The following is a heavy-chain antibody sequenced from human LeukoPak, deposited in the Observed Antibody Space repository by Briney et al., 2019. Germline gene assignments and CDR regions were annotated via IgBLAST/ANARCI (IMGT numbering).Heavy chain of an antibody. V-gene: IGHV3-23*01. D-gene: IGHD6-19*01. CDR1: GVTLSNYA. CDR3: ARNGRDQWLASDY. CDR2: ISGSGGST. J-gene: IGHJ4*02. Sequence: QAGGSLRLSCVASGVTLSNYAMSWARQAPGKGLEWVSAISGSGGSTYYADSVKGRFTISRDNSKNTLYLQMNSLRAEDTAVYYCARNGRDQWLASDYWGQGTLVTASS.